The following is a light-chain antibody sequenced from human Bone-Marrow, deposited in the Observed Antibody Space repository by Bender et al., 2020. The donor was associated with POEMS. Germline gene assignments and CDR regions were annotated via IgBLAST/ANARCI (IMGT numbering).Light chain of an antibody. Sequence: SYVLTQPPSVSVAPGQTASITCGGNNIGSESVHWYQQRPGQAPVVDVYDDSDRPSGIPERFSGSNSGTTATLTISRVEAGDEAAYYCQVWSGSGDPVVFGGGTRLTVL. J-gene: IGLJ3*02. CDR3: QVWSGSGDPVV. CDR1: NIGSES. CDR2: DDS. V-gene: IGLV3-21*02.